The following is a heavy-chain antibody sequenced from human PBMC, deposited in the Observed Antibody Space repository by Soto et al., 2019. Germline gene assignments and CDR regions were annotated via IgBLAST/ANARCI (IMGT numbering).Heavy chain of an antibody. D-gene: IGHD6-19*01. Sequence: GGSLRLSCAASGFTFSSYYMNWVRQAPGEGLEWVSSISTSSRSIYYADSVKGRFTISRDNAKSSLYLQMNSLRAEDTAVYYCATGYRSGWYGLEYWGQGTLVTV. CDR2: ISTSSRSI. CDR3: ATGYRSGWYGLEY. CDR1: GFTFSSYY. V-gene: IGHV3-21*01. J-gene: IGHJ4*02.